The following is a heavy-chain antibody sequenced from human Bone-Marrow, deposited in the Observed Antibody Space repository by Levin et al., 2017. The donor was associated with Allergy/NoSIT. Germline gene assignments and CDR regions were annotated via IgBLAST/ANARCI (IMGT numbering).Heavy chain of an antibody. CDR2: ILPMLGIA. V-gene: IGHV1-69*10. CDR1: GGSFKNYG. CDR3: ARWDSFCSSTSCFQGGYVGLLV. Sequence: SVKVSCKTSGGSFKNYGLSWVRLGPGQRLEWMGGILPMLGIADYAQKFQDRVTITADESTNTAYLEVSGLRFEDTAVYYCARWDSFCSSTSCFQGGYVGLLVWGQGTSVTVS. D-gene: IGHD2-2*01. J-gene: IGHJ6*02.